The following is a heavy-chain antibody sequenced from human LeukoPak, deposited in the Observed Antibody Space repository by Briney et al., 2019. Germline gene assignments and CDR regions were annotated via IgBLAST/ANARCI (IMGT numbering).Heavy chain of an antibody. CDR3: ARGPSGSYYPYFDY. V-gene: IGHV4-59*01. D-gene: IGHD1-26*01. J-gene: IGHJ4*02. Sequence: TSETLSLTCTVSGDSISGVYWSWIRQPPGKGLEWIGYIYYSGSTNYNPSLKSRVTISIDTSKNQFSLKLSSVTAADTAVYYCARGPSGSYYPYFDYWGQGTLVTVSS. CDR2: IYYSGST. CDR1: GDSISGVY.